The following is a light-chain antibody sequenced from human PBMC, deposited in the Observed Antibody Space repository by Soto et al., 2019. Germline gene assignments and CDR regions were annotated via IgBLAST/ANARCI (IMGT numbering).Light chain of an antibody. CDR2: DAS. CDR1: QSVSNY. CDR3: QHRMNWTLT. J-gene: IGKJ5*01. Sequence: ELALTQSPVTPSFFPGERATLPRTASQSVSNYLLWYQQKPGQAPRLLIYDASNRASGTPARFSGSGSETDFNLTISRLETEDFAVYYCQHRMNWTLTFGQGTRLEIK. V-gene: IGKV3-11*01.